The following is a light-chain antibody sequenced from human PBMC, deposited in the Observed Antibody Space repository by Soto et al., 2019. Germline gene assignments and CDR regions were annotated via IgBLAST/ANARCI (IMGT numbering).Light chain of an antibody. Sequence: DIQMTQSPSTLSASVGDRVTITCRASQSISSWLAWYQQKSGKAPQLLIYNASSLGSGVPSRFSGSGSGTEFTLTISSLEPEDFAIYYCQQRSNWPQAFGGGTKVDIK. CDR3: QQRSNWPQA. CDR2: NAS. J-gene: IGKJ4*01. V-gene: IGKV1-5*01. CDR1: QSISSW.